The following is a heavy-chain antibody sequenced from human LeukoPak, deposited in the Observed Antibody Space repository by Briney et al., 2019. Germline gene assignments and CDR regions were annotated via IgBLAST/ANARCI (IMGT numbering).Heavy chain of an antibody. CDR1: GYSISSGYY. CDR2: IYHSGST. J-gene: IGHJ3*02. V-gene: IGHV4-38-2*02. D-gene: IGHD3-16*02. Sequence: PSETLFLTCTVSGYSISSGYYWGWIRQPPGKGLEWIGSIYHSGSTYYNPSLKSRVTISVDTSKNQFSLKLSSVTAADTAVYYCARSYRVDAFDIWGQGTMVTVSS. CDR3: ARSYRVDAFDI.